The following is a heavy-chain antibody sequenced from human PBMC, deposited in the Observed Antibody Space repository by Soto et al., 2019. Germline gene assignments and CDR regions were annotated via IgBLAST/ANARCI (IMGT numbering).Heavy chain of an antibody. CDR1: DFSISNAW. CDR2: VKRKIDGETT. J-gene: IGHJ6*02. D-gene: IGHD2-15*01. V-gene: IGHV3-15*07. CDR3: TTGSVEGV. Sequence: EVQLVESGGGLVKPGGSLRLSCAASDFSISNAWMNWVRQAPGKGLEWVGRVKRKIDGETTDYAAPVKGRFTISRDDSNNMLYLQMNSLKADDTAVYYCTTGSVEGVWDQGTTVTVSS.